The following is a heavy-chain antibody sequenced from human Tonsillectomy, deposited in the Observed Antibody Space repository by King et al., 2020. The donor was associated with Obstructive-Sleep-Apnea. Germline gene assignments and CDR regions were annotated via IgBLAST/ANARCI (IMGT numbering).Heavy chain of an antibody. Sequence: TLKESGPVLVKPTETLTLTCTVSGFSLRNTNMGVSWIRQPPGKALEWLAHIFSNDEKSYNTSLKSRLTISRDTSKSQVVLRMTNMDPVDTGTYFCARIRDMYCGNDCYPERGQGTLVTVSS. CDR2: IFSNDEK. CDR3: ARIRDMYCGNDCYPE. V-gene: IGHV2-26*01. D-gene: IGHD2-21*02. J-gene: IGHJ4*02. CDR1: GFSLRNTNMG.